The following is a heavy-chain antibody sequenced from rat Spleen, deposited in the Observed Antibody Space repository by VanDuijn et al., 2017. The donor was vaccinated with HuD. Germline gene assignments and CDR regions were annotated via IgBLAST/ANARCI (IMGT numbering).Heavy chain of an antibody. J-gene: IGHJ2*01. V-gene: IGHV5-29*01. Sequence: EVQLVESGGGLVQPGRSMRLSCAASGFTFSNYGMAWVRQAPKKGLEWVATISYDGSSTYYRDSVKGRFTISRDNAKSTLYLQMDSLRSEDTATYYCARRTYGDYWGQGVMVTVSS. CDR2: ISYDGSST. CDR1: GFTFSNYG. D-gene: IGHD1-11*01. CDR3: ARRTYGDY.